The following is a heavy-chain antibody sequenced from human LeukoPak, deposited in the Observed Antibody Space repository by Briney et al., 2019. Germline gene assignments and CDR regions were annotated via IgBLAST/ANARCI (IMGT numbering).Heavy chain of an antibody. CDR3: AREYYDSSGYYYRWYDY. CDR2: IYYSGGT. V-gene: IGHV4-59*01. CDR1: GGSISSYY. Sequence: NPSETLSLTCTVSGGSISSYYWSWIRQPPGKGLEWIGYIYYSGGTNYNPSLKSRVTISVDTSKNQFSLKLSSVTAADTAVYYCAREYYDSSGYYYRWYDYWGQGTLVTVSS. J-gene: IGHJ4*02. D-gene: IGHD3-22*01.